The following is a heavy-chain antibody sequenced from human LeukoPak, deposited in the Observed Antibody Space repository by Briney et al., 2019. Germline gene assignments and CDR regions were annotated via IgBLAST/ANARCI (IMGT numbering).Heavy chain of an antibody. V-gene: IGHV4-30-4*07. CDR1: GGSISSGGYS. CDR2: IYYSGST. J-gene: IGHJ4*02. D-gene: IGHD2-2*02. CDR3: ASANTLTPHFDY. Sequence: PSETLSLTCAVSGGSISSGGYSWSWIRQPPGKGLEWIGYIYYSGSTYYNPSLKSRVTISVDTSKNQFSLKLSSVTAADTAVYYCASANTLTPHFDYWGQGTLVTVSS.